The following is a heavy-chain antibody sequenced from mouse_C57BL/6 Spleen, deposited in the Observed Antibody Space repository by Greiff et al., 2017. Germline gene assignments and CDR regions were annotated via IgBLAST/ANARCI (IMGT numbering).Heavy chain of an antibody. CDR1: GYSITSGYD. J-gene: IGHJ4*01. D-gene: IGHD2-2*01. CDR2: ISYSGST. CDR3: ARGAVWFHYAMDY. V-gene: IGHV3-1*01. Sequence: EVQVVESGPGMVKPSQSLSLTCTVTGYSITSGYDWHWIRHFPGNKLEWMGYISYSGSTNYNPSLKSRISITHDTSKNHFFLKLNSVTTEDTATXYCARGAVWFHYAMDYWGQGTSVTVSS.